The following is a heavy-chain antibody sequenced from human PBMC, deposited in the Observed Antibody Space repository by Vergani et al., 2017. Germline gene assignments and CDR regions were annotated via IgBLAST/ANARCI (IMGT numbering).Heavy chain of an antibody. CDR2: VSGSSATP. V-gene: IGHV3-23*01. CDR3: TKGSRGHTGYFFDH. D-gene: IGHD2-21*01. J-gene: IGHJ4*02. CDR1: GFSFPGYA. Sequence: EVQLLESGGGLVQPGGSLRLSCEASGFSFPGYAMSWVRQAPGKGLEWVSSVSGSSATPYYADSVKGRFIISRDNSKNTLHLQMNSLRADDTAVYYCTKGSRGHTGYFFDHWGQGALANVSS.